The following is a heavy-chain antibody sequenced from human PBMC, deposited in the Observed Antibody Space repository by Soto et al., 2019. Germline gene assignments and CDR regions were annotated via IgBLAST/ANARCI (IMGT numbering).Heavy chain of an antibody. CDR1: GGTFSNHI. J-gene: IGHJ4*02. V-gene: IGHV1-69*08. Sequence: QVQLVQYGAEVKKPGSSVKVSCKASGGTFSNHIITWVRQAPGQGLEWMGRIIPMLAITNYAQKFQARVGIAADTSATTSCMEVSSLRTEDTAMYYVVRDSRIGIAFSGHDDIDSWGQGTLVTVSS. CDR3: VRDSRIGIAFSGHDDIDS. CDR2: IIPMLAIT. D-gene: IGHD5-12*01.